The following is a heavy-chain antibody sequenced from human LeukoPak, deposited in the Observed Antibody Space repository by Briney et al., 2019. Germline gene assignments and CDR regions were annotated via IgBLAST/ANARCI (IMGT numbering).Heavy chain of an antibody. V-gene: IGHV1-2*02. CDR2: LNPNSGDT. CDR3: ARGRNIEMTTMSGGSDY. CDR1: GYTFTDYY. D-gene: IGHD5-24*01. J-gene: IGHJ4*02. Sequence: ASVKISCKASGYTFTDYYMHWVRQAPGQGLEWMGWLNPNSGDTNYAQKFQGRVSMTRDTSISTAYMDLSDLRSDDTAVYYCARGRNIEMTTMSGGSDYWGQGTLVTVSS.